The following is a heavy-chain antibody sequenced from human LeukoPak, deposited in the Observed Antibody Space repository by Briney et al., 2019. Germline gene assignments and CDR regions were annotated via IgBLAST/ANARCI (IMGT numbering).Heavy chain of an antibody. Sequence: SETLSLTCTVSGGSISSYYWSWIRQPPGKGLEWIGYIYYSGSTNYNPSLKSRVTISVDTSKNQFSLNVNFVTAADTAVYYCARDRNSGYEFDYWGQGTLVIVSS. CDR2: IYYSGST. CDR3: ARDRNSGYEFDY. D-gene: IGHD5-12*01. J-gene: IGHJ4*02. CDR1: GGSISSYY. V-gene: IGHV4-59*12.